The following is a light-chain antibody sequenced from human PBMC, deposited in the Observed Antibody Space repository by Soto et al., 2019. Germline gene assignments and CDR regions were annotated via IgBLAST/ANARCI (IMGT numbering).Light chain of an antibody. CDR3: QQYNKYSGT. V-gene: IGKV1-5*03. J-gene: IGKJ2*01. Sequence: DIQMTQSPSTLSASVGDRVTITCRASQSITSWLAWYQQKPGKAPKLLIYKASSLESGVPSRFSGSGSGTEFTLTISSLQPADFATYYCQQYNKYSGTFGQGTKLEIK. CDR2: KAS. CDR1: QSITSW.